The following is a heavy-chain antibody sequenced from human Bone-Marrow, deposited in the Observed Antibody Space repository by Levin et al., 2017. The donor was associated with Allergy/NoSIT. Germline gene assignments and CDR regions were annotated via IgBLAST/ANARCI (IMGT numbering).Heavy chain of an antibody. CDR1: GFTFRHYA. Sequence: GESLKISCAASGFTFRHYAMHWVRQAPGKGLEWLAAISHDGKTDFYTDSVKGRFTISRENFQNTLFLHMKSLRDDDAALYYCARDAWDTQVVLEIIIAYYLDNWCQGTLDTVPS. CDR3: ARDAWDTQVVLEIIIAYYLDN. D-gene: IGHD1-1*01. J-gene: IGHJ4*02. V-gene: IGHV3-30*04. CDR2: ISHDGKTD.